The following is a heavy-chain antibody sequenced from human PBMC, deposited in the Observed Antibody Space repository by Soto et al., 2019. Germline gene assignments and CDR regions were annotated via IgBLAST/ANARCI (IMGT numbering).Heavy chain of an antibody. D-gene: IGHD6-19*01. CDR2: ISSNGGST. V-gene: IGHV3-64*02. J-gene: IGHJ2*01. CDR1: GFTFSSYA. CDR3: ARAVKGYSSGWLGSYWYFDL. Sequence: EVQLVESGEGLVQPGGSLRLSCAASGFTFSSYAMHWVRQAPGKGLEYVSAISSNGGSTYYADSVKGRFTISRDNSKNTLYLQMGSLRAEDMAVYYCARAVKGYSSGWLGSYWYFDLWGRGTLVTVSS.